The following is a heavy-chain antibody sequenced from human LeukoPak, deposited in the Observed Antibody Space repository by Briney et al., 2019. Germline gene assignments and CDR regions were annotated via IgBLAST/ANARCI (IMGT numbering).Heavy chain of an antibody. D-gene: IGHD3-16*01. CDR3: AKGYYDYVWGSYYFDY. CDR1: GFTFSSYA. CDR2: ISGSGGST. Sequence: PGGSLRLSCAASGFTFSSYAMSWVRQAQGKGLEWVLAISGSGGSTYYADSVKVRFTISRDNSKNTLYLQMNSLSAEDTAVYYCAKGYYDYVWGSYYFDYWGQGTLVTVSS. J-gene: IGHJ4*02. V-gene: IGHV3-23*01.